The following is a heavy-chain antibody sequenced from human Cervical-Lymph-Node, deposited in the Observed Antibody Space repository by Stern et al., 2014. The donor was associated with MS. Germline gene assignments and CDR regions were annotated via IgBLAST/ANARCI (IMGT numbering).Heavy chain of an antibody. CDR1: GFSLKTSGVG. Sequence: QITLKESGPTLVKPTQTLTLTCTLSGFSLKTSGVGVGWIRQPPGKALEWLAIIYWDDDQRYSPSLKSRLTITTDTSKTHVVLTMTNMAPVDTATYYCAQYSVLTPPFDHWGQGTLVIVSS. J-gene: IGHJ4*02. CDR3: AQYSVLTPPFDH. D-gene: IGHD3-16*01. V-gene: IGHV2-5*02. CDR2: IYWDDDQ.